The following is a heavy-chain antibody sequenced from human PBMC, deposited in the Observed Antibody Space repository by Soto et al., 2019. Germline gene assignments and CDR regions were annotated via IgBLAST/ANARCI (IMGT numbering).Heavy chain of an antibody. V-gene: IGHV4-34*01. CDR1: GGSFSGYS. CDR3: ARGLGYRAFSGYCSGGSCYQPVYYYGMDV. D-gene: IGHD2-15*01. J-gene: IGHJ6*02. CDR2: INHSGST. Sequence: SETLSLTCAVYGGSFSGYSWSWIRQPPGKGLEWIGEINHSGSTNYNPSLKSRVTISVDTSKNQFSLKLSSVTAADTAVYYCARGLGYRAFSGYCSGGSCYQPVYYYGMDVWGQGTTVT.